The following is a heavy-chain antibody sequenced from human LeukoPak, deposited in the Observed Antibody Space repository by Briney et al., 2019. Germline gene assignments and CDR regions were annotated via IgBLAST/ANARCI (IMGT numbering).Heavy chain of an antibody. J-gene: IGHJ4*02. CDR3: AKDSVYCSSTSCCVY. V-gene: IGHV3-23*01. Sequence: GGSLRLSCAASGFTFSSYAMSWARQAPGKGLEWVSAISGSGGSTYYADSVKGRFTISRDNSKNTLYLQMNSLRAEDTAVYYCAKDSVYCSSTSCCVYWGQGTLVTVSS. CDR1: GFTFSSYA. CDR2: ISGSGGST. D-gene: IGHD2-2*01.